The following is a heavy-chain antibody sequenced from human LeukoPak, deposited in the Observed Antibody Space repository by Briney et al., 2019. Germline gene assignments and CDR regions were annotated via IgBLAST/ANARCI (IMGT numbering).Heavy chain of an antibody. Sequence: SETLSLTCTVSGGSISSYYWSWIRQPPGKGLEWLAYIYYSGSTNYNPSLKSRVTISIDTSKNQFSLRLSSVTAADTAVYYCARLYTSSWAYWFDSWGQGTLVTVSS. D-gene: IGHD6-13*01. CDR2: IYYSGST. CDR1: GGSISSYY. CDR3: ARLYTSSWAYWFDS. V-gene: IGHV4-59*01. J-gene: IGHJ5*01.